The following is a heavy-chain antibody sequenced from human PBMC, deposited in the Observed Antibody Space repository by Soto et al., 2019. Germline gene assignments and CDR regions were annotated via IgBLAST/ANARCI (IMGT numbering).Heavy chain of an antibody. V-gene: IGHV1-69*01. J-gene: IGHJ5*02. Sequence: QVQLVQSGAEVKKPGSSVKVSCKASGGSFSSFAISWVRQAPGQGLEWMGGIIPIYGTVNYAQKFRGRVTITADESTSTAYMELSRLRSDDTAVYYCARGEWEVFSEGRDHWFDPWGQGTLVTVSS. CDR2: IIPIYGTV. CDR1: GGSFSSFA. D-gene: IGHD1-26*01. CDR3: ARGEWEVFSEGRDHWFDP.